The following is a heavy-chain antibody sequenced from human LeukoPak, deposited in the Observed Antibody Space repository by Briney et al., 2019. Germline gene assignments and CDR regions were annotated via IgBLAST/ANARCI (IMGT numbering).Heavy chain of an antibody. CDR2: IYYSGST. J-gene: IGHJ4*02. CDR1: DGSISSYY. CDR3: ARLDSSAYTIDY. Sequence: SETLSLTCNVSDGSISSYYWTWIRQPPGEGLEWIGYIYYSGSTNYNPSLKSRVTVSVDASKSQFSLNLSSVTAADTAVYYCARLDSSAYTIDYWGQGTLVTVSS. V-gene: IGHV4-59*01. D-gene: IGHD6-19*01.